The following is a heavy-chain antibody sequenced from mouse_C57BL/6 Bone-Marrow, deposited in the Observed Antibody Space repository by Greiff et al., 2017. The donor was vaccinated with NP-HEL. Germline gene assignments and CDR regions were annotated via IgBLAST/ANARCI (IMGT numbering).Heavy chain of an antibody. CDR2: IYPGNSDT. Sequence: EVQLQQSGTVLARPGASVKMSCKTSGYTFTSYWMHWVKQRPGQGLEWIGAIYPGNSDTSYNQKFKGKAKLTAVTSASTAYMELSSLTNEDSAVYYCTKETTTVVDSYYYAMDYWGQGTSVTVSS. D-gene: IGHD1-1*01. V-gene: IGHV1-5*01. CDR1: GYTFTSYW. J-gene: IGHJ4*01. CDR3: TKETTTVVDSYYYAMDY.